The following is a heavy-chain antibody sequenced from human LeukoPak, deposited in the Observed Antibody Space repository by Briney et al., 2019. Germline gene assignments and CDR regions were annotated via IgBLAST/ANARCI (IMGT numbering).Heavy chain of an antibody. Sequence: GGSLRLSCTASGFTFGDYAMSWVRQAPGKGLEWVGFIRSKAYGGTTEYAASVKGRFTISRDDSKSIAYLQMNSLKTEDAAVYYCTREKAITIFGVVILYPCDYWGQGTLVTVSS. D-gene: IGHD3-3*01. V-gene: IGHV3-49*04. J-gene: IGHJ4*02. CDR3: TREKAITIFGVVILYPCDY. CDR1: GFTFGDYA. CDR2: IRSKAYGGTT.